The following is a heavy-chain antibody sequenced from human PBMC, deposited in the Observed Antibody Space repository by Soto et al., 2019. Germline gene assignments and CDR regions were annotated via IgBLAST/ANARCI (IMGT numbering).Heavy chain of an antibody. CDR3: EIYISIKKGPIAARYHYYGMDV. Sequence: SETLALSCTVSGGSISSYYWSWIRQPPGKGLEWIGYIYYSGSTNYNPSLKSRVTISVDTSKNQFSLKLSSVTAADTAVYYCEIYISIKKGPIAARYHYYGMDVWGQWTTVTVSS. D-gene: IGHD6-6*01. CDR2: IYYSGST. V-gene: IGHV4-59*01. CDR1: GGSISSYY. J-gene: IGHJ6*02.